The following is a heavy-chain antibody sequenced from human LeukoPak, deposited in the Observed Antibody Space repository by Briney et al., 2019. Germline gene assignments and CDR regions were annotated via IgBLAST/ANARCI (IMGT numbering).Heavy chain of an antibody. J-gene: IGHJ4*02. CDR1: GGTFSSYA. V-gene: IGHV1-69*04. CDR2: IIPILGIA. CDR3: ARTLDYGGSEDDY. D-gene: IGHD4-23*01. Sequence: ASVKVSCKASGGTFSSYAISWVRQAPGQGLEWMGRIIPILGIANYAQKFQGRVTITADKSTSTAYMELSSLRSEDTAVYYCARTLDYGGSEDDYWGQGTLVTVSS.